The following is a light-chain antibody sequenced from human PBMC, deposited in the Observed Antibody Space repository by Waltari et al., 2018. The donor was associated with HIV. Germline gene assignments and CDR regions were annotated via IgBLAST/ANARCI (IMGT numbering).Light chain of an antibody. V-gene: IGLV2-14*03. CDR3: SSYTANETLV. Sequence: HSALTQPASVSGSPGQSISLSCTGTSRDLGLYHYVSWYQQYPGKAPQVLIYGVNSRPLGISFRFSGSKSGNTASLTISGLQAEDEADYYCSSYTANETLVFGGGTKLTVL. CDR2: GVN. CDR1: SRDLGLYHY. J-gene: IGLJ2*01.